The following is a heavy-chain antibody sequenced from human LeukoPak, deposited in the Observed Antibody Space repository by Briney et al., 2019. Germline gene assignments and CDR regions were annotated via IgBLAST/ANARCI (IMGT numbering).Heavy chain of an antibody. D-gene: IGHD6-19*01. J-gene: IGHJ4*02. V-gene: IGHV4-30-2*01. CDR3: ARERGLGGWYWGIDY. Sequence: SETLSLTCAVSGGSISSGGYSWSWIRQPPGKGLEWIGYIYHSGSTYYNPSLKSRVTISVDRSKNQFSLKLSSVTAADTAVYYCARERGLGGWYWGIDYWGQGTLVTVSS. CDR1: GGSISSGGYS. CDR2: IYHSGST.